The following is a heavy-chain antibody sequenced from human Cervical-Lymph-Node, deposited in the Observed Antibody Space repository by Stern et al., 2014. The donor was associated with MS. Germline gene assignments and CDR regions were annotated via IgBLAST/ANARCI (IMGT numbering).Heavy chain of an antibody. CDR3: ARGAGDNWFDP. Sequence: VQLVESGADVKKPGSSVRVSCKASGGISWLRQATGQGLAWMGVLIRFVGTGTVNYYKIFRGGLKIIEDPSTNTTDRELSSRVFDDTAVYYGARGAGDNWFDPWGQGTLVSVSS. J-gene: IGHJ5*02. CDR1: GG. D-gene: IGHD3-10*01. V-gene: IGHV1-69*01. CDR2: LIRFVGTG.